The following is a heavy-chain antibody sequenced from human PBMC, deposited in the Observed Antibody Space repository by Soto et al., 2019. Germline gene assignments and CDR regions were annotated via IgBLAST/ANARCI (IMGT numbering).Heavy chain of an antibody. CDR1: GYTFTSYG. D-gene: IGHD3-10*01. CDR3: ARDRGELLWFGELSYFDY. CDR2: ISAHNGNT. V-gene: IGHV1-18*01. J-gene: IGHJ4*02. Sequence: QVQLVQSGAEVKKPGASVKVSCKASGYTFTSYGISWVRQAPGQGLEWMGWISAHNGNTNYAQKLQGRVTMTTDTSTSTAYMELRSLRSDDTAVYYCARDRGELLWFGELSYFDYWGQGTLVTVSS.